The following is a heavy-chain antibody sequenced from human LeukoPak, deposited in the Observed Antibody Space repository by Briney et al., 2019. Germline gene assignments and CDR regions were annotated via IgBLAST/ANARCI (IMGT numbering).Heavy chain of an antibody. CDR1: DGSISNYY. V-gene: IGHV4-59*08. CDR2: AYYSGST. J-gene: IGHJ4*02. CDR3: ARGGIAAAALVHLDY. D-gene: IGHD6-13*01. Sequence: PSETLSLTCSVFDGSISNYYWSWIRQPPGKGLEWIGYAYYSGSTTYNPSLESRVTISVDTSKNPFSLKLTAVTAADTAVYYCARGGIAAAALVHLDYWGQGTLVTVSS.